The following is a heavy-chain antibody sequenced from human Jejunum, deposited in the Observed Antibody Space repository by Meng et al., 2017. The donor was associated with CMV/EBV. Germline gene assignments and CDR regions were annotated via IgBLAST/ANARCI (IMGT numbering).Heavy chain of an antibody. D-gene: IGHD3-22*01. V-gene: IGHV3-21*01. J-gene: IGHJ4*02. CDR3: ARLPSKYYYDSTGYYAAYYFDD. CDR2: VKSHSTFI. Sequence: INWVRQAPGKGLEWVSSVKSHSTFIYYADSVKGRFTISRDNAKNSLHLQMNSLRAEDTAVYFCARLPSKYYYDSTGYYAAYYFDDWGQGTPVTVSS.